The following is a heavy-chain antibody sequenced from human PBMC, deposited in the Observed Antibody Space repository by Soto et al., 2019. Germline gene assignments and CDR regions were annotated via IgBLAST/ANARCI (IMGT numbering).Heavy chain of an antibody. D-gene: IGHD3-10*01. V-gene: IGHV3-30*18. CDR2: ISYDGSNK. Sequence: QEQLVESGGDVVQPGRSLRITCAASGFSFSSFGIHWVRQAPGKGLEWVAVISYDGSNKYYVDSVKGRFTISRDNSKNTLSLEMNRLRPEDTAVYYCAKDKDTMVRVPFYYGMDVWGQGTTVTVSS. J-gene: IGHJ6*02. CDR1: GFSFSSFG. CDR3: AKDKDTMVRVPFYYGMDV.